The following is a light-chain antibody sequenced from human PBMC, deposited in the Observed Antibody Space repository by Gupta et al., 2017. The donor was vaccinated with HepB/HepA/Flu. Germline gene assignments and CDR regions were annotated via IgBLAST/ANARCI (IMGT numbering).Light chain of an antibody. CDR1: SGHATYA. CDR3: QTWGTGIWV. Sequence: QLVLTHSPSASVSLGASVTLTCPLSSGHATYAIAWPQQQSEQGPRYLMKVNSDGSHSKGDGSPDRFSGSSSGAERDLIISSLQAEDEDDYYCQTWGTGIWVFGGGTKLTVL. CDR2: VNSDGSH. J-gene: IGLJ3*02. V-gene: IGLV4-69*01.